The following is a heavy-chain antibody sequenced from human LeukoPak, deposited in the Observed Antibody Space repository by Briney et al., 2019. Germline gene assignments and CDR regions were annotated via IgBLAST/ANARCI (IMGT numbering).Heavy chain of an antibody. CDR2: LSGSGYNT. D-gene: IGHD2-2*01. CDR3: AKDPYGTRYFDY. V-gene: IGHV3-23*01. Sequence: GGSLGPSCAASGFTFSSHALSWVRQAPGKGLEWVSSLSGSGYNTYYADSVKGRFTISRDNSKNTVYLQMNSLRAEDTAVYYCAKDPYGTRYFDYWGQGTLVTVSS. CDR1: GFTFSSHA. J-gene: IGHJ4*02.